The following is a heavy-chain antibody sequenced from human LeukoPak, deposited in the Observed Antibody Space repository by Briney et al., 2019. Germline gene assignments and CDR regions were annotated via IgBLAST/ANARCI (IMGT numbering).Heavy chain of an antibody. D-gene: IGHD3-10*01. CDR1: GGSLSSYY. V-gene: IGHV4-59*01. CDR2: ISYSGST. J-gene: IGHJ6*02. CDR3: ARDSYGAGAYYGMDV. Sequence: SETLSLTCAVSGGSLSSYYGSWIRQPPGKGLEWIGYISYSGSTNYNPSLKSRVTISVDMSKNRFSLNLASVTAADTATYYCARDSYGAGAYYGMDVWGQGTTVTVSS.